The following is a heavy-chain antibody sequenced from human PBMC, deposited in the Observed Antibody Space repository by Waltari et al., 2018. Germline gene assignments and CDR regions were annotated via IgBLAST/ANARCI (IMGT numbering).Heavy chain of an antibody. Sequence: QLQLQESGPGLVKPSETLSLTCTVSGGSISSGSYYWGWIRQPPGKGLESIGYISYSGTTYYNFALKSRVTMSVDTSRDQYSLSLRSVAAADTAVYYCARYYGNGEGWLDPWGQGTLVTASS. CDR1: GGSISSGSYY. V-gene: IGHV4-39*07. CDR3: ARYYGNGEGWLDP. D-gene: IGHD3-3*01. J-gene: IGHJ5*02. CDR2: ISYSGTT.